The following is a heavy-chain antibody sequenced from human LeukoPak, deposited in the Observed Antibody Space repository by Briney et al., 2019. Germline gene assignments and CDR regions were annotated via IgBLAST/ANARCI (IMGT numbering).Heavy chain of an antibody. CDR1: SGSIGSSSNY. Sequence: SETLSLTCTVSSGSIGSSSNYWGWIRQPPGKGRGWIGIAIYSGSTFYNPSLKSRVTISVGTSKNQFSLKLSSVTAADTAVYYCAREHARGYSGYDYGHWFDPWGQGTLVTVSS. V-gene: IGHV4-39*07. CDR2: AIYSGST. J-gene: IGHJ5*02. CDR3: AREHARGYSGYDYGHWFDP. D-gene: IGHD5-12*01.